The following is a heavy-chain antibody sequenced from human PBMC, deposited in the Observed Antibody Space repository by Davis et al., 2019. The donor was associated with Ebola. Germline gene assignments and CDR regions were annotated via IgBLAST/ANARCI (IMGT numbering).Heavy chain of an antibody. V-gene: IGHV1-46*03. D-gene: IGHD5-12*01. CDR2: INPNDGRT. Sequence: ASVPVSCKASGYTFTNYYMHWVRQAPGQGLEWMGMINPNDGRTIYAQKFQGRVTVTRDTSTTTVYMDLSSLRSEDTALYYCTTPGGQDSGYDVFDIWGQGKMVTVSS. CDR3: TTPGGQDSGYDVFDI. J-gene: IGHJ3*02. CDR1: GYTFTNYY.